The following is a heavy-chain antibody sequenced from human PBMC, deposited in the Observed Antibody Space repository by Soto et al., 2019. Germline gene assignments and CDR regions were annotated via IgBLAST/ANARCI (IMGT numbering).Heavy chain of an antibody. D-gene: IGHD6-13*01. CDR1: VGTFNSYA. V-gene: IGHV1-69*13. Sequence: GASVKVSCKASVGTFNSYAISWVRPAPGQGLEWMGGVIPIFGTANYAQKFQGRVTITADESTSTAYMELSSLRSEDTAVYYCARSKSSMGSSWYPIYAFDIWGQGTMVTVS. CDR2: VIPIFGTA. J-gene: IGHJ3*02. CDR3: ARSKSSMGSSWYPIYAFDI.